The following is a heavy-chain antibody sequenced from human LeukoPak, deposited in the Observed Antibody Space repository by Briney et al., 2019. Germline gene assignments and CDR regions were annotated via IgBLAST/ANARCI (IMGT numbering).Heavy chain of an antibody. Sequence: GGSQRLSCAASWFTVSSKYISWARLAGGKWLVCVSVIYSGSTTYYAEYVKGRFTIYRDNPKNTRYLQMNSVRAEDTAVYYCARAAGGHYYDSSGYLNYWGQGTLVTVSS. D-gene: IGHD3-22*01. CDR1: WFTVSSKY. J-gene: IGHJ4*02. CDR2: IYSGSTT. CDR3: ARAAGGHYYDSSGYLNY. V-gene: IGHV3-53*01.